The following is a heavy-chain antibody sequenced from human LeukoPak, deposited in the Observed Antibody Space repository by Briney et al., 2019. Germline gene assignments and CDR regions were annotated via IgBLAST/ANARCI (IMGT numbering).Heavy chain of an antibody. D-gene: IGHD3-10*01. CDR3: ARTRYYYNSRSYGAPYYFDY. Sequence: SETLSLTCTVSGGSISSSSYYWGWVRQPPGKGLEWIGSIHYSGSTYYKSSLKSRVTISVDTSKNQFSLKLSSVTAADTAVYYCARTRYYYNSRSYGAPYYFDYWGQGTLVTVSS. CDR2: IHYSGST. V-gene: IGHV4-39*01. J-gene: IGHJ4*02. CDR1: GGSISSSSYY.